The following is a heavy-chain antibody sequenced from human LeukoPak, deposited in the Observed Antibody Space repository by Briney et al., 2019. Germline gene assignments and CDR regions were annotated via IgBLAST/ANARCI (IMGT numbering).Heavy chain of an antibody. D-gene: IGHD2-15*01. CDR3: AKDRRGYCSGGSCYPLDY. J-gene: IGHJ4*02. CDR1: GFTFSSYA. V-gene: IGHV3-23*01. Sequence: GGSLRLSCAASGFTFSSYAMSWVRQAPGKGLEWVSAISGSGGSTYYADSVKGRFTISRDNSKSTLYLQMNSLRAEDTAVYYCAKDRRGYCSGGSCYPLDYWGQGTLVTVSS. CDR2: ISGSGGST.